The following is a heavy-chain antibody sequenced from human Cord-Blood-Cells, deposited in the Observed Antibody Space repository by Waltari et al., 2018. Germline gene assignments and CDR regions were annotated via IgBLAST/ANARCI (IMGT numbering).Heavy chain of an antibody. CDR3: AKDHLRDSSGYAFDI. V-gene: IGHV3-30*18. Sequence: QVQLVESGGGVVQPGRSLRLSCAASGFTFSSYGMHWFRQAPGKGLEWVAVISYDGSNKYYADSVKGRFTISRDNSKNTLYLQMNSLRAEDTAVYYCAKDHLRDSSGYAFDIWGQGTMVTVSS. J-gene: IGHJ3*02. CDR2: ISYDGSNK. CDR1: GFTFSSYG. D-gene: IGHD3-22*01.